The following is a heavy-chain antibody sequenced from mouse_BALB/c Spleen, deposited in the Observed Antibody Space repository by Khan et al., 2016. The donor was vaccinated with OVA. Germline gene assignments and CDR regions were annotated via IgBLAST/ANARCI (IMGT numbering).Heavy chain of an antibody. V-gene: IGHV3-2*02. CDR3: AKVYGGDFDY. D-gene: IGHD1-1*02. J-gene: IGHJ2*01. CDR2: ISYSGNT. Sequence: VQLKESGPGLVKPSQSLSLTCTVTGYSITTDYAWNWIRQFPGNKLEWMGYISYSGNTKYNPSLKSRISITRDTSKNQFFLQLKSVTTEDTARYYCAKVYGGDFDYWGQGTPVTVSS. CDR1: GYSITTDYA.